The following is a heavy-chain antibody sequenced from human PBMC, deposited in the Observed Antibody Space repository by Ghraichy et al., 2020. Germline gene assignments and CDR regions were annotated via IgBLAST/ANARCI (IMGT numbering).Heavy chain of an antibody. Sequence: SETLSLTCAVSGGSISNSTWWSWVRQSPGQGLEWIGEIYHSVTPSYNPSLKSRVIISVDTSKNQFSLKLTSVTAADTAVYYCAGGTMIPLSYYYYMDVWGKGTTVTVSS. J-gene: IGHJ6*03. V-gene: IGHV4-4*02. CDR3: AGGTMIPLSYYYYMDV. D-gene: IGHD3-22*01. CDR2: IYHSVTP. CDR1: GGSISNSTW.